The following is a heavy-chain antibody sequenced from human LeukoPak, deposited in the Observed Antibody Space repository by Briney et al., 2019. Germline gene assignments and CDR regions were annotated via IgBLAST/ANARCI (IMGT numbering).Heavy chain of an antibody. Sequence: RAVGSLRLSCAVSGFTLSSYWMHWVRQLPGKGLVWVSRINSDGSGISYAGSVKGRFTISRDNAKNTLYLQMNSLRAEDTAVYYCARGNAHAFDIWGQGTMVTVSS. V-gene: IGHV3-74*01. CDR3: ARGNAHAFDI. CDR1: GFTLSSYW. J-gene: IGHJ3*02. CDR2: INSDGSGI.